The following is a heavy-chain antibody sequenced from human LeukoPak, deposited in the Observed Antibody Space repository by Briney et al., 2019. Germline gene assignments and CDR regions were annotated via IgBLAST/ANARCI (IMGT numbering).Heavy chain of an antibody. CDR2: IYYSGST. J-gene: IGHJ5*02. V-gene: IGHV4-59*01. D-gene: IGHD6-6*01. CDR3: ARKKFIAAGGFDP. CDR1: GGAISNYY. Sequence: SETLSLTCTVSGGAISNYYWSWIRQPPEKGLEWIGYIYYSGSTNYNPSLKSRVTISVDTSKNQFSLKLSSVTAADTAVYYCARKKFIAAGGFDPWGQGTLVTVSS.